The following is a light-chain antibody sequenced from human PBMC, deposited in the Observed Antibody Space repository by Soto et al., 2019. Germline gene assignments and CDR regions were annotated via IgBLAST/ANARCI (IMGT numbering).Light chain of an antibody. CDR3: CSYAGYSTFVV. CDR2: EGN. J-gene: IGLJ2*01. Sequence: QSVLTKPASVCGSPGQSITISCIGTSSDVGSYNLVSWYQHHPGKAPKVIIYEGNKRPSGISNRFSGSKSGNTASLTISGLQADDEADYYCCSYAGYSTFVVFGGGTTLPVL. V-gene: IGLV2-23*03. CDR1: SSDVGSYNL.